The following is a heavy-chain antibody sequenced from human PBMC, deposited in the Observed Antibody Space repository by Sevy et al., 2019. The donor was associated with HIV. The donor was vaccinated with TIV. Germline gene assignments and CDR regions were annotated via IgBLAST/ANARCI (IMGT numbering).Heavy chain of an antibody. J-gene: IGHJ4*02. D-gene: IGHD3-3*01. CDR3: ATFRGNDFWSGFLLFFDY. V-gene: IGHV3-23*01. CDR2: ISGSGGST. Sequence: GGSLRLSCAASGFTFSSYAMSWVRQAPGKGLEWVSAISGSGGSTYYADSVKGRFTISRDNSKNTLYLQMNSLRAEDTAVYYCATFRGNDFWSGFLLFFDYWGQRTLVTVSS. CDR1: GFTFSSYA.